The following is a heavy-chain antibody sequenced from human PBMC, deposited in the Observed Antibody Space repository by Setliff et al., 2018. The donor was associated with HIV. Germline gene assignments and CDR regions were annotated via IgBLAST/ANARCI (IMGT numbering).Heavy chain of an antibody. CDR1: GGSINNFY. V-gene: IGHV4-4*09. CDR3: ARHSDFWSEDAFDI. J-gene: IGHJ3*02. Sequence: SETLSLTCTVSGGSINNFYWSWIRQPPGKGLEWIGYISTSGSTKYNPSLKSRVTILVDPSNNQFPLRLSSVTAADTAVYYCARHSDFWSEDAFDIWAQGTVVTVSS. D-gene: IGHD3-3*01. CDR2: ISTSGST.